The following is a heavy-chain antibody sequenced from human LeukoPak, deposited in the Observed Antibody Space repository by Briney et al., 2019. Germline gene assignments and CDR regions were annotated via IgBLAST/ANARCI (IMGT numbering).Heavy chain of an antibody. V-gene: IGHV3-23*01. Sequence: RPGGSLRLSCAASGFTFSSYAMNWVRQAPGKGLEWVSGISGSGGSTYYADSVKGRFTISRDNSKNTLYLQMNSLRAEDTAVYCCAKAAGGYTSSWVHFDDWGQGTLVPVSS. D-gene: IGHD6-13*01. CDR2: ISGSGGST. CDR3: AKAAGGYTSSWVHFDD. J-gene: IGHJ4*02. CDR1: GFTFSSYA.